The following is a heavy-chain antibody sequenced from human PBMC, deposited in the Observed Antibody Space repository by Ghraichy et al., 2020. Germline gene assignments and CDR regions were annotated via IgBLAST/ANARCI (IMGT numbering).Heavy chain of an antibody. CDR1: GGSFSAYY. CDR3: AREAAAGHIAVAGTRCFDY. Sequence: SETLSLTCAVYGGSFSAYYLSWIRQPPGKGLEWIGEINHSGSTNYNPSLKSRFTISVDTSKNQFSLKLNSVTAADTAVYYCAREAAAGHIAVAGTRCFDYWGQGTLVTVSS. V-gene: IGHV4-34*01. D-gene: IGHD6-19*01. J-gene: IGHJ4*02. CDR2: INHSGST.